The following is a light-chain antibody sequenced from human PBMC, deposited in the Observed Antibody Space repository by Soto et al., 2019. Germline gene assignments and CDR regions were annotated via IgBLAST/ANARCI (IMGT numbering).Light chain of an antibody. CDR1: SSDVGGYSY. J-gene: IGLJ1*01. Sequence: QSVLAQPRSVSGSPGQSVTISCTGTSSDVGGYSYVSWYQQHPDKAPKVMIHDVSKRPSGVPDRFSGSKSGNTASLTISGLQAEDEADYYCCSYAGTFTYFFGTGTKVTVL. CDR2: DVS. V-gene: IGLV2-11*01. CDR3: CSYAGTFTYF.